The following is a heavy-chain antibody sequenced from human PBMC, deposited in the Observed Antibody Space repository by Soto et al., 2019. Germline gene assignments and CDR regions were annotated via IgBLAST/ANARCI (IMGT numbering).Heavy chain of an antibody. D-gene: IGHD3-9*01. CDR3: ARGRRQGVDDILTGPPSDIDY. V-gene: IGHV1-69*10. CDR1: GGTFSSYA. J-gene: IGHJ4*02. CDR2: IIPILGIA. Sequence: SVKVSCKASGGTFSSYAISWVRQAPGQGLEWMGGIIPILGIANYAQKFQGRVTITADKSTSTAYMELSSLRSEDTAVYYCARGRRQGVDDILTGPPSDIDYWGQGTLVPVSS.